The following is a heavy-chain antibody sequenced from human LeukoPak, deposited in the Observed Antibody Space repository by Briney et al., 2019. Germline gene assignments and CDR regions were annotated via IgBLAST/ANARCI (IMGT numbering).Heavy chain of an antibody. CDR3: AGSVKAGSY. J-gene: IGHJ4*02. CDR2: IYNSGST. V-gene: IGHV4-31*03. CDR1: SGSISSGGSY. Sequence: SQTLSLTCTVSSGSISSGGSYWNWIRQHPGKGLEWIGYIYNSGSTYYNPSLKSRVTISVDTSKNQFSLKLSSVTAADTAVYYCAGSVKAGSYWGQRTLVTVSS. D-gene: IGHD1-14*01.